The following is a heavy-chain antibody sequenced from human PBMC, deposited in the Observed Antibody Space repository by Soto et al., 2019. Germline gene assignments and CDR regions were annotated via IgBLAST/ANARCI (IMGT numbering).Heavy chain of an antibody. J-gene: IGHJ4*02. CDR2: MNPNSGNT. V-gene: IGHV1-8*01. CDR3: ARGVMWDTARVDY. D-gene: IGHD5-18*01. CDR1: GYTFTSYD. Sequence: ASVKVSCKASGYTFTSYDINWVRQATGQGLERMGWMNPNSGNTGYAQKFQGRVTMTRNTSISTAYMELSSLRSEDTAVYYCARGVMWDTARVDYWGQGTLVTVSS.